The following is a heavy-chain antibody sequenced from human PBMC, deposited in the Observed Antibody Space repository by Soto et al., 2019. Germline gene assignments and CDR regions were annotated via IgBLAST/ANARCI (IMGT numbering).Heavy chain of an antibody. J-gene: IGHJ4*02. CDR3: ARSVPGYSSGPFDY. CDR2: IYYSGST. V-gene: IGHV4-31*03. CDR1: GGSISSGGYY. D-gene: IGHD6-19*01. Sequence: QVQLQESGPGLVKPSQTLSLTCTVSGGSISSGGYYWSWIRQHPGKGLEWIGYIYYSGSTYYNPSLKGRVTIAVDTSKNQFSLKLSSVTAADTAVYYCARSVPGYSSGPFDYWGQGTLVTVSS.